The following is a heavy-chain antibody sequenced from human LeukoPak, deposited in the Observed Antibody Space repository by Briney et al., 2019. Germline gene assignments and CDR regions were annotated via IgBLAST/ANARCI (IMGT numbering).Heavy chain of an antibody. D-gene: IGHD1-1*01. CDR1: GGTFSSYA. J-gene: IGHJ6*02. CDR2: IIPIFGTA. Sequence: ASVKVSCKASGGTFSSYAISWVRQAPGQGLEWMGGIIPIFGTANYAQKFQGRVTSTADESTSTAYMELSSLRSEDTAVYYCARMYNWNDDLPLGYYGMDVWGQGTTVTVSS. CDR3: ARMYNWNDDLPLGYYGMDV. V-gene: IGHV1-69*01.